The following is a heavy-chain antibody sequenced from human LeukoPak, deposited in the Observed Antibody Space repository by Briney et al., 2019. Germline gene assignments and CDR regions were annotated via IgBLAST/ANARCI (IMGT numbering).Heavy chain of an antibody. V-gene: IGHV4-31*03. J-gene: IGHJ4*02. CDR2: IYYSGST. CDR1: GGSISSGGYY. D-gene: IGHD3-22*01. CDR3: ARADYYDSSGLDY. Sequence: SETLSLTCTVSGGSISSGGYYWSWIRQHPGKGLEWIGYIYYSGSTYYNPSLKSRVTISVDTSKNQFSLKLSSVTAADSAVYYCARADYYDSSGLDYWGQGTLVTVSS.